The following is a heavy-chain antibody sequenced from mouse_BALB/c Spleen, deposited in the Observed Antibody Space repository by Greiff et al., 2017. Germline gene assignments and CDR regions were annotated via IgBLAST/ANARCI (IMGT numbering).Heavy chain of an antibody. CDR2: ISSGGSYT. V-gene: IGHV5-6-4*01. CDR3: TRDDDYYAMDY. Sequence: EVQGVESGGGLVKPGGSLKLSCAASGFTFSSYTMSWVRQTPEKRLEWVATISSGGSYTYYPDSVKGRFTISRDNAKNTLYLQMSSLKSEDTAMYYCTRDDDYYAMDYWGQGTSVTVSS. CDR1: GFTFSSYT. J-gene: IGHJ4*01.